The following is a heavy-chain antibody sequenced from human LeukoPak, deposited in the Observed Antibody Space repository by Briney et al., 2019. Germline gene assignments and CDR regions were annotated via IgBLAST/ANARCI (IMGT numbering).Heavy chain of an antibody. CDR2: ISSGDTT. CDR3: ASILRSSSGYYFSS. Sequence: GGSLRLSCAASGFTFNNYAMSWVRQAPGKGLEWVSVISSGDTTFYADSVRGTFTISRDHSKNTLYLQMNSLRAEDTAVYYFASILRSSSGYYFSSSGQGTLVTVSS. J-gene: IGHJ4*02. V-gene: IGHV3-66*01. CDR1: GFTFNNYA. D-gene: IGHD3-10*01.